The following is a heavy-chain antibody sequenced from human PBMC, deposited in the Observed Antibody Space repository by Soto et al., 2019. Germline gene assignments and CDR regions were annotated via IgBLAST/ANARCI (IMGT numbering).Heavy chain of an antibody. CDR3: ARDVFCGGAPACPDMDV. CDR1: GYTFSGYS. D-gene: IGHD2-21*01. Sequence: ASVKVSRKASGYTFSGYSITWVRQAPGQGLEWMGRISGYNGNTNYARTLRGRLTLTTDTSTSTAYMELRSLTSDDTAVYYCARDVFCGGAPACPDMDVWGQGTTVTVSS. J-gene: IGHJ6*02. V-gene: IGHV1-18*04. CDR2: ISGYNGNT.